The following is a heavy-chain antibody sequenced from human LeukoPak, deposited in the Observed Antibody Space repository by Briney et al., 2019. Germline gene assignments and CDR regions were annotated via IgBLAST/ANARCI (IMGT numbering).Heavy chain of an antibody. V-gene: IGHV4-59*13. CDR2: IYASGST. Sequence: SETLSLIRTVSGGSISHYYWTWIRQPPGKGLEWIGYIYASGSTTYNPSLKSRVTISVDTSRNKFSLNLSSVTAADTAVYYCARAYYDFRSGYSYYMDVWGKGTTVTVSS. D-gene: IGHD3-3*01. CDR3: ARAYYDFRSGYSYYMDV. J-gene: IGHJ6*03. CDR1: GGSISHYY.